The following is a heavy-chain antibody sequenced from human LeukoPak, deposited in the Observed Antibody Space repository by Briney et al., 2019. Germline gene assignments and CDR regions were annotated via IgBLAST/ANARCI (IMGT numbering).Heavy chain of an antibody. CDR3: ARHASNNAGLDV. D-gene: IGHD1/OR15-1a*01. CDR1: GYAFTNNW. CDR2: IFPGGSDV. V-gene: IGHV5-51*01. Sequence: GESLKISCNGSGYAFTNNWIAWVRQMPGKGLECMGIIFPGGSDVRYSPSFQGQVTISVDKTSSTSYLQWSSLRASDTAMYYCARHASNNAGLDVWGQGTTVTVSS. J-gene: IGHJ6*02.